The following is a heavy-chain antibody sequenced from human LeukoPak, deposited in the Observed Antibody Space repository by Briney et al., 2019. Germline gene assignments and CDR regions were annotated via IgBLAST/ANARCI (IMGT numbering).Heavy chain of an antibody. CDR2: ISYDGSNK. V-gene: IGHV3-30*04. CDR3: VRSITMFQH. Sequence: GGSLRLSCAASGFTFGSYAMHWVRQAPGKGLEWVAVISYDGSNKYYADSVKGRFTISRDNSKNTLYLQMNSLRAEDTAFYYCVRSITMFQHWGQGTLVTVSS. J-gene: IGHJ1*01. D-gene: IGHD3-10*01. CDR1: GFTFGSYA.